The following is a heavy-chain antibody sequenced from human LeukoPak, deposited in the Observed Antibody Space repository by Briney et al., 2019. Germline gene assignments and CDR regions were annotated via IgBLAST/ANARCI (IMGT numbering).Heavy chain of an antibody. J-gene: IGHJ4*02. CDR2: IRRYGGTT. D-gene: IGHD4-23*01. CDR1: GFTFSSYS. CDR3: ATDRGNNGGNTKGYFDY. Sequence: GGSLRLSCAASGFTFSSYSMSWVRQAPGKGLEWVADIRRYGGTTYSADSVRGRFTISRDNSKNTLYLQMNSLRAEDTAAYYCATDRGNNGGNTKGYFDYWGQGTLVTVSS. V-gene: IGHV3-23*01.